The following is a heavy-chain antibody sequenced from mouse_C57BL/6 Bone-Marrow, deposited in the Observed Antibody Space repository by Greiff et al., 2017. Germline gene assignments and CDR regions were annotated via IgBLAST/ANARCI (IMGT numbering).Heavy chain of an antibody. CDR2: IDPSDSYT. Sequence: QVQLQQSGAELVMPGASVKLSCKASGYTFTSYWMHWVKQRPGQGLEWIGEIDPSDSYTNYNQKFKGKSTLTVDKSSSTAYMQLSSLTSEDSAVYYCARRGYYGSSYYFGCWGQGTTLTVAS. CDR1: GYTFTSYW. D-gene: IGHD1-1*01. CDR3: ARRGYYGSSYYFGC. J-gene: IGHJ2*01. V-gene: IGHV1-69*01.